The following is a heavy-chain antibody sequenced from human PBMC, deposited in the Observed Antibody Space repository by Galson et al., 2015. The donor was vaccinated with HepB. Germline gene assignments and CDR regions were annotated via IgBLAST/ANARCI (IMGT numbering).Heavy chain of an antibody. J-gene: IGHJ4*02. V-gene: IGHV3-69-1*01. CDR2: ISSSSSY. Sequence: SLRLSCAASGFSFSDYSMNWVRQAPGKGLEWVSSISSSSSYNYADSVKGRFTISRDNAKNSLYLQMNSLRADDTAVYYCARDLGYSSGSYYFWGYFDYWGQGTLVTVSS. CDR1: GFSFSDYS. CDR3: ARDLGYSSGSYYFWGYFDY. D-gene: IGHD3-10*01.